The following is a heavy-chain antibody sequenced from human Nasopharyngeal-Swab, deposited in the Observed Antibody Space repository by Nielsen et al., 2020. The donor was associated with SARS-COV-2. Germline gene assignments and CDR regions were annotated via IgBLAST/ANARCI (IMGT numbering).Heavy chain of an antibody. CDR3: ARYFPRPLDFWNHLSVSHLLYYYGMDV. V-gene: IGHV3-74*01. D-gene: IGHD3-3*01. CDR1: GFTFSSYW. Sequence: GGSLRLSCVASGFTFSSYWMHWVRQAPGKWLVWVSCINSDGSSTSYADSVKGRFTISRDNAKNTLYLQMNSLRAEDTAVYYCARYFPRPLDFWNHLSVSHLLYYYGMDVWGQGTTVTVSS. J-gene: IGHJ6*02. CDR2: INSDGSST.